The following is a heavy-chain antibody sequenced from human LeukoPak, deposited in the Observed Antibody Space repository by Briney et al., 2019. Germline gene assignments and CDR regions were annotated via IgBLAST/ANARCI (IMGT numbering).Heavy chain of an antibody. Sequence: GGSLRLSCAASGFTFSSYEMNWVRQAPGKGLEWVSYISSSGSTIYYADSVKGRFTISRDNAKNSLYLQMNSLRAEDTAVYYCAELGITMIGGVWGQGTMVTVSS. D-gene: IGHD3-10*02. CDR2: ISSSGSTI. CDR3: AELGITMIGGV. J-gene: IGHJ3*01. V-gene: IGHV3-48*03. CDR1: GFTFSSYE.